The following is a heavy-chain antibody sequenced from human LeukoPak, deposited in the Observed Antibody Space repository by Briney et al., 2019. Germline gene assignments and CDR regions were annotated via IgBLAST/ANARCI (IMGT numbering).Heavy chain of an antibody. J-gene: IGHJ6*02. CDR1: GYTFTVYY. Sequence: ASVTVSCKASGYTFTVYYMHWVRQAPGQGLEWMGWINPNSGGTNYAQKFQGRVTMTRDTSISTAYMELSRLRSDDTAVYYCASSFSYYYYGMDVWGQGTTVTVSS. CDR2: INPNSGGT. D-gene: IGHD2-2*01. CDR3: ASSFSYYYYGMDV. V-gene: IGHV1-2*02.